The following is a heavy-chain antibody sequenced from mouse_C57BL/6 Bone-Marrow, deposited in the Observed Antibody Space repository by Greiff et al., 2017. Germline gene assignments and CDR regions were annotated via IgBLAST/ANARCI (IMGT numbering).Heavy chain of an antibody. CDR2: IDPETGGT. CDR3: TRRWVTTVVPWMDY. V-gene: IGHV1-15*01. Sequence: QVQLKQSGPELVRPGASVTLSCKASGYTFTDYEMHWVKQTPVHGLEWIGAIDPETGGTAYNQKFKGKAILTADKSSSTAYMELRSLTSEDSAVYYCTRRWVTTVVPWMDYWGQGTSVTVSS. CDR1: GYTFTDYE. J-gene: IGHJ4*01. D-gene: IGHD1-1*01.